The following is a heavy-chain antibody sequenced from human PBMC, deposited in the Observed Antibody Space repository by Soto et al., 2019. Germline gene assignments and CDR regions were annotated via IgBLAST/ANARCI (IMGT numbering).Heavy chain of an antibody. V-gene: IGHV1-69*06. CDR1: GGTSTRYA. D-gene: IGHD3-3*01. J-gene: IGHJ4*02. Sequence: QERLVQSGAEVRKPGSSVKVSCKVTGGTSTRYAINWVRQAPGQGLEWMGGIVPMFGTSKYAQTFQGRVTITADTSTNIAYMELRSLRSEDTAVYYCNRGSEYDFWSGYLWGQGTLVSVS. CDR3: NRGSEYDFWSGYL. CDR2: IVPMFGTS.